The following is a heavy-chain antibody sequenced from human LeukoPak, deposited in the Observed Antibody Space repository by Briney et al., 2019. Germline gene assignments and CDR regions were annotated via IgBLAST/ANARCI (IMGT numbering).Heavy chain of an antibody. J-gene: IGHJ1*01. V-gene: IGHV1-69*01. Sequence: SVRVSSTASGGTFTPYAISWVRHAPGDRLEWMGGIITIFGTAHDAQKFQGRVTLSADESTSTAYMELSSLRSEDTAVYYCARIPLASAGHAEYFQHWGQGTLVTVSS. CDR2: IITIFGTA. D-gene: IGHD6-13*01. CDR3: ARIPLASAGHAEYFQH. CDR1: GGTFTPYA.